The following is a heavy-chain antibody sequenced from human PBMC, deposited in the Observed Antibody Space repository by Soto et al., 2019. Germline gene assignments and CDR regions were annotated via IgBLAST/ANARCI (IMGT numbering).Heavy chain of an antibody. V-gene: IGHV3-30-3*01. CDR3: ARGENSYYYDSSGSRAFDI. J-gene: IGHJ3*02. CDR2: ISYDGSNK. D-gene: IGHD3-22*01. CDR1: GFTFSSYA. Sequence: QPGGSLRLSCAASGFTFSSYAMHWVRQAPGKGLEWVAVISYDGSNKYYADSVKGRFTISRDNSKNTLYLQMNSLRAEDTAVYYSARGENSYYYDSSGSRAFDIWGQGTMVTVS.